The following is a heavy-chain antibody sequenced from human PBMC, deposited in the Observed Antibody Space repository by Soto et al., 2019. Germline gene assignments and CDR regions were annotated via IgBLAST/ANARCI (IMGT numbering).Heavy chain of an antibody. Sequence: SETLSLTCTVSGGSISSYYWSWIRQPPGKGLEWIGYIYYSGSTNYNPSLKSRVTISVDTSKNQFSLKLSSVTAADTAVYYCARGQLVFWFDPWGQGTLVTVSS. CDR2: IYYSGST. J-gene: IGHJ5*02. D-gene: IGHD6-13*01. CDR3: ARGQLVFWFDP. V-gene: IGHV4-59*01. CDR1: GGSISSYY.